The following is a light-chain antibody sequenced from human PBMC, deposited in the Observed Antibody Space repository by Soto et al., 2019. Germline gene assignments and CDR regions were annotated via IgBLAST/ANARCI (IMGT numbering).Light chain of an antibody. CDR2: GAS. CDR1: QSVGSSY. J-gene: IGKJ5*01. V-gene: IGKV3-20*01. CDR3: HQYVSSPLT. Sequence: EIVLAQSPGTLSLSPGERATLSCRASQSVGSSYLAWYQQKPGQAPRLLIFGASSRATDIPDRFSASGSGTVFTLTISRLEPEDFAVYYCHQYVSSPLTFGQGTRLEIK.